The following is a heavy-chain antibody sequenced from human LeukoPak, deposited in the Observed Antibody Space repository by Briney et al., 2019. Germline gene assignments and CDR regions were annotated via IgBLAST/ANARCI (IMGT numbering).Heavy chain of an antibody. D-gene: IGHD6-6*01. CDR2: ISSIRSYI. V-gene: IGHV3-21*01. J-gene: IGHJ4*02. CDR1: GFTFSSYG. Sequence: GGSLRLSCAASGFTFSSYGMNWVRQAPGKGLEWVSSISSIRSYIYYADSVKGRFTISRDNAKNSLFLQMNSLRAEDTAVYYCARVGYSSSSFDYWGQGTLVTVSS. CDR3: ARVGYSSSSFDY.